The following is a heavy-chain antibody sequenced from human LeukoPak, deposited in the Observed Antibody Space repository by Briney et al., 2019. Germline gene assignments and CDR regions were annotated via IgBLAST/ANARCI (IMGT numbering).Heavy chain of an antibody. D-gene: IGHD2-15*01. CDR2: INHSGST. V-gene: IGHV4-34*01. Sequence: SETLSLTCAVYGGSFSGYYWSWIRQPPGKGLEWIREINHSGSTSYNPSLKSRVTISVDTSKNQFSLKLSSVTAADTAVYYCARSYSGDYWGQGTLVTVSS. CDR3: ARSYSGDY. J-gene: IGHJ4*02. CDR1: GGSFSGYY.